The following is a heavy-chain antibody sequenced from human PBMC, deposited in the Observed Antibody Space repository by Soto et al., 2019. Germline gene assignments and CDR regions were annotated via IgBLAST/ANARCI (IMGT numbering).Heavy chain of an antibody. V-gene: IGHV3-21*01. J-gene: IGHJ6*02. CDR1: GFTFSSYA. CDR2: ISSSSSYI. Sequence: GGSLRLSCAASGFTFSSYAMSWVRQAPGKGLEWVSSISSSSSYIYYADSVKGRFTISRDNAKNSLYLQMNSLRAEDTAVYYCARDFVRNYYYYYYGMDVWGQGTTVTVSS. CDR3: ARDFVRNYYYYYYGMDV. D-gene: IGHD1-7*01.